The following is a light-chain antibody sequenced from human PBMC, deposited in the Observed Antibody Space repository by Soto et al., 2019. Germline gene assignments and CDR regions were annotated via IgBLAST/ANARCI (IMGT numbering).Light chain of an antibody. Sequence: EIVLTQSPGILALSPGERATLSCRASQSVGTAYLAWYRQKPGQAPRPLIYATSSRANGIPDRFSGSGSGTDVTLTIRRVEPEDFAVYYCHQHDSLPWTFGQGTRVEIK. V-gene: IGKV3-20*01. J-gene: IGKJ1*01. CDR1: QSVGTAY. CDR3: HQHDSLPWT. CDR2: ATS.